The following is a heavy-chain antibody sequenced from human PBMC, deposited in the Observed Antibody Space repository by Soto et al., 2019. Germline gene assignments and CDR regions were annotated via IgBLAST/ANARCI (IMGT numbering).Heavy chain of an antibody. D-gene: IGHD3-22*01. Sequence: GGSLRLSCASSGFTFSSYAMHWVRQAPGKGLEWVAVISYDGSNKYYADSVKGRFTISRDNSKNTLYLQMNSLRAEDTAVYYCATDYYDSSGYPWYYYYGMDVWGQGTTVTVSS. J-gene: IGHJ6*02. CDR2: ISYDGSNK. V-gene: IGHV3-30-3*01. CDR1: GFTFSSYA. CDR3: ATDYYDSSGYPWYYYYGMDV.